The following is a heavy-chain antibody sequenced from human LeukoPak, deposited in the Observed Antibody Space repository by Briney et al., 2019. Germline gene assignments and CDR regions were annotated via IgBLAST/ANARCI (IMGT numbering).Heavy chain of an antibody. CDR3: ARDRYGDEDAEYFQH. Sequence: GGSLRLSCAASEFTFSTYSMNWVRQAPGKGLEWVAVISYDGSNKYYADSVKGRFTISRDNSKNTLYLQMNSLRAEDTAVYYCARDRYGDEDAEYFQHWGQGTLVTVSS. D-gene: IGHD4-17*01. J-gene: IGHJ1*01. CDR1: EFTFSTYS. V-gene: IGHV3-30*03. CDR2: ISYDGSNK.